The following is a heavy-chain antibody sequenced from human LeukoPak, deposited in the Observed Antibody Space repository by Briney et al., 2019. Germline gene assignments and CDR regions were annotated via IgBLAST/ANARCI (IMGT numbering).Heavy chain of an antibody. V-gene: IGHV4-31*03. D-gene: IGHD3-22*01. CDR2: IYYSGST. J-gene: IGHJ4*02. Sequence: PSQTLSLTCTVSGASISSGGCYWSWIRQHPGKGLEWIGYIYYSGSTYYNPSLKSRVTISVDTSKNQFSLKLSSVTAADTAVYYCAREYYDSSGYSLDYWGQGTLVTVSS. CDR3: AREYYDSSGYSLDY. CDR1: GASISSGGCY.